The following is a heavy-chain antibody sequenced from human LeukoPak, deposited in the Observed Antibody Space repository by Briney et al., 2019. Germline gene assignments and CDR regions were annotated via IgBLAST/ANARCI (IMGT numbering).Heavy chain of an antibody. CDR2: IYYSGST. D-gene: IGHD7-27*01. CDR3: ARDTTGDFDY. Sequence: SETLSLTCTVSGGSISSSSYYWGWIRQPPGKGLEWIGSIYYSGSTYYNPSLKSRVTISVDTSKNQFSLKLSSVTAADTAVYYCARDTTGDFDYWGQGTLVTVSS. CDR1: GGSISSSSYY. J-gene: IGHJ4*02. V-gene: IGHV4-39*07.